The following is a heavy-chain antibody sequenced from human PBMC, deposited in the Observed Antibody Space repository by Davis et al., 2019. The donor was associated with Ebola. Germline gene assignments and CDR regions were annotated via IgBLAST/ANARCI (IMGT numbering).Heavy chain of an antibody. CDR2: INHSGST. Sequence: MPSETLSLTCAVYGASFSGYSWSWIRQPPGKGLEWIGEINHSGSTNYNPSLKSRVTISVDTSKNQLSLKLSSVTAADTAVYYCARMDYYYGSGTNRFDPWGQGTLVTVSS. V-gene: IGHV4-34*01. CDR3: ARMDYYYGSGTNRFDP. CDR1: GASFSGYS. J-gene: IGHJ5*02. D-gene: IGHD3-10*01.